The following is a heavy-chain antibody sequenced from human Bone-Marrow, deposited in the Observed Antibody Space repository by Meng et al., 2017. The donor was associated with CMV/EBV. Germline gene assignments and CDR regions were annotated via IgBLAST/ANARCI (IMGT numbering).Heavy chain of an antibody. V-gene: IGHV3-21*01. D-gene: IGHD6-6*01. Sequence: GESLKISCAASGFTFSSYSMNWVRQAPGKGLEWVSSISSSSSYIYYADSVKGRFTISRDNAKNSLYLQMNSLRAEDTAVYYCARAARRDWFDPWGQGTLVTVSS. CDR2: ISSSSSYI. CDR3: ARAARRDWFDP. CDR1: GFTFSSYS. J-gene: IGHJ5*02.